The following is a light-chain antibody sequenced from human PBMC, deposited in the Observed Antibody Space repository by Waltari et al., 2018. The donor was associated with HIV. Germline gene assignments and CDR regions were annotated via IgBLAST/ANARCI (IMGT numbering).Light chain of an antibody. J-gene: IGLJ3*02. Sequence: QSVMTQPPSASATPGQTLTISCSGSSSNIGTNTVNWYQQLPGTAPKLLIYHNHQRPSGVPDRFSGSKSGTSASLAISGLQSEDEAAYYCAAWDVSLSGLWVFGGGTKLTVL. CDR2: HNH. V-gene: IGLV1-44*01. CDR1: SSNIGTNT. CDR3: AAWDVSLSGLWV.